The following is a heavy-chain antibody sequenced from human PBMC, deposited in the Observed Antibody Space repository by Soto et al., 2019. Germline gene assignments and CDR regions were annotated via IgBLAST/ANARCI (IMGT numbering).Heavy chain of an antibody. CDR2: IDPSDSYT. CDR1: GYSFTSYW. J-gene: IGHJ6*02. Sequence: PGESLKISCXGSGYSFTSYWISWVRQMPGKGLEWMGRIDPSDSYTNYSPSFQGHVTISADKSISTAYLQWSSLRASDTAMYYCARQSTNYYYYGMDVWGQGTTVTVSS. CDR3: ARQSTNYYYYGMDV. V-gene: IGHV5-10-1*01.